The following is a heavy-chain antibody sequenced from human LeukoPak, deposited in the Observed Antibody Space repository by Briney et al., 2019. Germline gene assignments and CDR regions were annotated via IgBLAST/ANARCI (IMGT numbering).Heavy chain of an antibody. D-gene: IGHD4-17*01. J-gene: IGHJ4*02. V-gene: IGHV1-8*01. CDR1: GYTFINYD. CDR2: MSPNSGNT. CDR3: ARTPPDYGIDY. Sequence: ASVKVSCKASGYTFINYDINWVRQATGQGLEWMGWMSPNSGNTGYAQKFQGRITMTKSTSISTAYMELSDLESEDTAVYYCARTPPDYGIDYWGQGTLVTVSS.